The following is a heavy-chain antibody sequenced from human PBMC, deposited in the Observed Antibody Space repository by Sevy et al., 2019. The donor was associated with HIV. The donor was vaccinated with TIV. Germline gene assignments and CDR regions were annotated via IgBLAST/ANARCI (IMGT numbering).Heavy chain of an antibody. V-gene: IGHV3-74*01. CDR3: AREGYYYGMDV. CDR2: INRDGRST. J-gene: IGHJ6*02. CDR1: GFTFSSYW. Sequence: GGSLRLSCAASGFTFSSYWMHWVRQAPGKGLVWVSRINRDGRSTTYADSVKGRFTISRDNAKTTLYLQMNSLRAEDTAVYYCAREGYYYGMDVWGQGTTVTVSS.